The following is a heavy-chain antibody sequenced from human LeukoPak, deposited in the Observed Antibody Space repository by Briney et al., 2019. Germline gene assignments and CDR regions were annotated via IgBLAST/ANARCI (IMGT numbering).Heavy chain of an antibody. J-gene: IGHJ4*02. CDR3: ATDAVGDSWSDY. V-gene: IGHV3-7*01. CDR1: GFSFNTYW. CDR2: IKQDGSQT. D-gene: IGHD6-13*01. Sequence: AGGSLRLSCLASGFSFNTYWMNWVRQAQGKGPEWLANIKQDGSQTYYVDSVKGRFTISRDNAKNSLYLQMNSLRAGDTAVYYCATDAVGDSWSDYWGQGTLVTVSS.